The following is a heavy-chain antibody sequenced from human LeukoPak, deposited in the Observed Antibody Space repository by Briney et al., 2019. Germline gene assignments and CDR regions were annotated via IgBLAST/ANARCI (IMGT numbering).Heavy chain of an antibody. D-gene: IGHD6-13*01. Sequence: SETLSLTCTVSGGSISSSSYYWGWIRQPPGKGLEWIGSIYYSGSTYYNPSLKSRVTISVDTSKNQFSLKLSSVTAADTAVYYCARHPLAAAGVNWFDPWGQGTLVTVSS. V-gene: IGHV4-39*01. CDR3: ARHPLAAAGVNWFDP. J-gene: IGHJ5*02. CDR2: IYYSGST. CDR1: GGSISSSSYY.